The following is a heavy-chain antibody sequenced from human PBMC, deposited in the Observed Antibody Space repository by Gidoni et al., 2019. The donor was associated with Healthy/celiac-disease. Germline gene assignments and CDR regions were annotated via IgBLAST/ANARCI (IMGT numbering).Heavy chain of an antibody. D-gene: IGHD2-21*02. J-gene: IGHJ4*02. CDR1: GYTFPSYD. CDR2: MNPNSGNT. V-gene: IGHV1-8*01. Sequence: QVQLVQSGAEVKKPGASVKVSCKASGYTFPSYDINWVGKATGQGREWRGWMNPNSGNTGYAQKFQGRVTMTRNTSISTAYMELSSLRSEDTAVYYCARPSHDSCLYYWGQGTLVTVSS. CDR3: ARPSHDSCLYY.